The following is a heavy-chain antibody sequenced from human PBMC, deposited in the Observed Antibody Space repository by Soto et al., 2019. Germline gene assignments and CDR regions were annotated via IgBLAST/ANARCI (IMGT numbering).Heavy chain of an antibody. Sequence: EMQLLESGGGLVQPGGSLRLSCAASGFTFSSYAMNWVRQAPGKGRAWVSAITGSGGATYNADSVKGRFTISRGNSKSELYLEVNSLRAEDTAVYYCAKAVTSYWYFDLWGRGTLVTVSS. CDR1: GFTFSSYA. CDR3: AKAVTSYWYFDL. V-gene: IGHV3-23*01. CDR2: ITGSGGAT. D-gene: IGHD4-17*01. J-gene: IGHJ2*01.